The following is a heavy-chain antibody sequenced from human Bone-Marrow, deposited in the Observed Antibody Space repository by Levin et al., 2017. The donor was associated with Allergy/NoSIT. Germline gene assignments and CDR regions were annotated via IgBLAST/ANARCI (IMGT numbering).Heavy chain of an antibody. CDR1: DASISYYH. CDR2: IYYNGSP. V-gene: IGHV4-59*01. CDR3: ARDRGAAHFDS. Sequence: SETLSLTCTVSDASISYYHWSWIRQSPGKGLEWIGYIYYNGSPNYNPSLKSRVTISIDTSKKQFSLRLTSVSTADTAIYYCARDRGAAHFDSWGQGTLVTVSS. J-gene: IGHJ4*02. D-gene: IGHD3-10*01.